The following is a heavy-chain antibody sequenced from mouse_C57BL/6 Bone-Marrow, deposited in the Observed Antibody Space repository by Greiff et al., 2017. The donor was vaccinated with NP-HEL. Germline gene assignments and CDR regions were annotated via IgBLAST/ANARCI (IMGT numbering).Heavy chain of an antibody. V-gene: IGHV1-82*01. CDR1: GYAFSSSW. D-gene: IGHD1-1*01. J-gene: IGHJ2*01. Sequence: VQLQQSGPELVKPGASVKISCKASGYAFSSSWMNWVKQRPGKGLEWIGRIYPGDGDTNYNGKFKGKATLTADKSSSTAYMQLSSVTSEDSAVYFCANCGIDYWGQGTTLTVSS. CDR3: ANCGIDY. CDR2: IYPGDGDT.